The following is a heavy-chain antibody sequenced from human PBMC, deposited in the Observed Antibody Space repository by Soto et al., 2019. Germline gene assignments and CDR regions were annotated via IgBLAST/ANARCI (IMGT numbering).Heavy chain of an antibody. D-gene: IGHD3-22*01. J-gene: IGHJ4*02. V-gene: IGHV4-59*01. Sequence: SETLSLTCTVSGGYISSYYWSWIRQPPGKVLEWIGYIYYSGSTNYNPSLKSRVTISVDTSKNQFSLKLSSVTAADTAVYYCARGVVDDSSGYYLFDYWGQGTLATVSS. CDR1: GGYISSYY. CDR2: IYYSGST. CDR3: ARGVVDDSSGYYLFDY.